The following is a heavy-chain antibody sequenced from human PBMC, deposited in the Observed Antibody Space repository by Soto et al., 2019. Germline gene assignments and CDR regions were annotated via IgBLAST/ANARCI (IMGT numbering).Heavy chain of an antibody. CDR1: GFTFSSYA. V-gene: IGHV3-30-3*01. CDR2: ISYDGSNK. J-gene: IGHJ4*02. CDR3: ARGIYGGNSGLDY. D-gene: IGHD4-17*01. Sequence: QVQLVESGGGVVQPGRSLRLSCAASGFTFSSYAMHWVRQAPGKGLEWVAVISYDGSNKYYADSVKGRFTISRDNSKNTLYVQMNCLRAEDTAVYYCARGIYGGNSGLDYWGQGTLVTVSS.